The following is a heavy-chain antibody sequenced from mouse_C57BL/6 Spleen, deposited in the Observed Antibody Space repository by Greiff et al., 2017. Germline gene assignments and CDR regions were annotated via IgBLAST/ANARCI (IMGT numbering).Heavy chain of an antibody. CDR2: IYPGSGST. J-gene: IGHJ2*01. CDR3: AVVTTTGYYFDY. CDR1: GYTFTSYW. D-gene: IGHD2-2*01. Sequence: SGAELVKPGASVKMSCKASGYTFTSYWITWVKQRPGQGLEWIGDIYPGSGSTNYNEKFKSKATLTVDTSSSTAYMQLSSLTSEDSAVYYCAVVTTTGYYFDYWGQGTTLTVSS. V-gene: IGHV1-55*01.